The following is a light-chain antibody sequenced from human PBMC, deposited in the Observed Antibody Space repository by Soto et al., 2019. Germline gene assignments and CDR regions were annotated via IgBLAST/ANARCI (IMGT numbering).Light chain of an antibody. CDR1: QSVSSK. CDR2: CAS. Sequence: EIVMTESPATLSVSPGERATLSCRASQSVSSKLAKYQQKPGQTPSLLIYCASTRATGIPATFIGSGSGTVFTLIISSLQSEDFAVYYCQQYNNCPRTFGQGTRLEIK. CDR3: QQYNNCPRT. V-gene: IGKV3-15*01. J-gene: IGKJ5*01.